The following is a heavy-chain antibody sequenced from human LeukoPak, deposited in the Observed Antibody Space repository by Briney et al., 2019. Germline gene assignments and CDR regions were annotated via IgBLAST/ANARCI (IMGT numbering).Heavy chain of an antibody. Sequence: GGSLRLSCAASGFTFSSYWMHWVRQGPGKGLVWVSRINSDGRSTSYADSVKGRFTISRDNAKNTLYLQMNSLRAEDTAVYYCVRDVWGDRDGFFDNWGQGTLVTVSS. D-gene: IGHD5-24*01. V-gene: IGHV3-74*01. CDR1: GFTFSSYW. J-gene: IGHJ4*02. CDR2: INSDGRST. CDR3: VRDVWGDRDGFFDN.